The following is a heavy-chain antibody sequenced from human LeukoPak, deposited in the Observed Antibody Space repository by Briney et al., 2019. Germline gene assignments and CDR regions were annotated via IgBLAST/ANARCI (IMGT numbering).Heavy chain of an antibody. J-gene: IGHJ4*02. Sequence: ASVKVSCKASGYTFTGYYMHWVRQAPGQGLEWMGWISGSNGNTNYAQKFQGRVSMTADTSTSTAYMELRSLRSDDTAVYYCARSGRGTYYYFDLWGQGTLVTASS. V-gene: IGHV1-18*04. CDR3: ARSGRGTYYYFDL. CDR2: ISGSNGNT. CDR1: GYTFTGYY. D-gene: IGHD1-26*01.